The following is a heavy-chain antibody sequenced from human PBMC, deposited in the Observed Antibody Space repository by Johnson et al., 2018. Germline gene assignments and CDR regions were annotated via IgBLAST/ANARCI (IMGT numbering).Heavy chain of an antibody. D-gene: IGHD3-22*01. Sequence: VQLVESGGGLVQPGGSLRLSCAASGFTFSSNAMSWVRQAPGKGLEWVSAISGSGGSTYYADSVRGRFTLYRDTSKNTLYLQMNSLGAEDPAGIYCPQYYLDSCGYPAAFEIWGQGPMVTVSS. CDR2: ISGSGGST. CDR3: PQYYLDSCGYPAAFEI. J-gene: IGHJ3*02. V-gene: IGHV3-23*04. CDR1: GFTFSSNA.